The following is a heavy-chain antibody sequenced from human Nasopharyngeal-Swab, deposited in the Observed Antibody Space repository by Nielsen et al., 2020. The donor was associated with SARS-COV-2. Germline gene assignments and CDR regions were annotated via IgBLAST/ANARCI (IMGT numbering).Heavy chain of an antibody. Sequence: RQAPGKGLEWIGYIYYSGSTYYNPSLKSRVTISVDTSKNQFPLKLSSVTAADTAVYYCARDRVVPAAMWAYYYYYGMDVWGQGTTVTVSS. V-gene: IGHV4-31*02. CDR3: ARDRVVPAAMWAYYYYYGMDV. CDR2: IYYSGST. J-gene: IGHJ6*02. D-gene: IGHD2-2*01.